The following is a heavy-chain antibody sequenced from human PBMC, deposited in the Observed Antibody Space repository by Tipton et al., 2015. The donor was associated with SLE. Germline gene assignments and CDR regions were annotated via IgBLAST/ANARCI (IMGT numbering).Heavy chain of an antibody. Sequence: SLRLSCVASGFTFSNFWMSWGRPAPGKGLEWVGNIKQDGSEKSYVDSVKGRFTISRDNAKNSLYLQINSLGVEDTAVYYCTRGSPVARVWGPGTMVTVSS. V-gene: IGHV3-7*01. CDR2: IKQDGSEK. CDR3: TRGSPVARV. CDR1: GFTFSNFW. J-gene: IGHJ3*01.